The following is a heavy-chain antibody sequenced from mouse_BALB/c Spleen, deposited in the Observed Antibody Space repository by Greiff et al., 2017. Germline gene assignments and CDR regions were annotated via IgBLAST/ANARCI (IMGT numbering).Heavy chain of an antibody. Sequence: QVQLQQSGAELVKPGAPVKLSCKASGYTFTSYWMNWVKQRPGRGLEWIGRIDPSDSETHYNQKFKDKATLTVDKSSSTAYIQLSSLTSEDSAVYDCARSEIYYYGSGAYWGQGTLVTVSA. CDR1: GYTFTSYW. CDR3: ARSEIYYYGSGAY. V-gene: IGHV1-69*02. J-gene: IGHJ3*01. CDR2: IDPSDSET. D-gene: IGHD1-1*01.